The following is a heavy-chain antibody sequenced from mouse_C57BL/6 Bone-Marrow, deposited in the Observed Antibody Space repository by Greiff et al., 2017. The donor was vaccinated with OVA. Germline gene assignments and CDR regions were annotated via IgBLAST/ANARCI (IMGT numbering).Heavy chain of an antibody. V-gene: IGHV6-6*01. CDR3: TRWGGYYIFFDY. J-gene: IGHJ2*01. CDR2: IRNKANNHAT. D-gene: IGHD2-3*01. CDR1: GFTFSDAW. Sequence: EVKVVESGGGLVQPGGSMKLSCAASGFTFSDAWMDWVRQSPEKGLEWVAEIRNKANNHATYYAESVKGRFTISRDDSKSSVYLQMNSLRAEDTGIYYCTRWGGYYIFFDYWGQGTTLTVSS.